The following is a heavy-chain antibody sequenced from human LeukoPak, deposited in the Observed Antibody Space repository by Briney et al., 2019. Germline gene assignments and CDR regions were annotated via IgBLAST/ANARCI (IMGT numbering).Heavy chain of an antibody. CDR1: DFTFSTYW. J-gene: IGHJ4*02. V-gene: IGHV3-74*01. Sequence: GGSLRLSCAASDFTFSTYWMHWVRQAPGQGLVWVARINSDGSSTAYADSVKGRFTISRDNAKNTLYLQMNSPRAEDTAVYYCARDRSGPDYWGQGTLVTVSS. CDR2: INSDGSST. CDR3: ARDRSGPDY.